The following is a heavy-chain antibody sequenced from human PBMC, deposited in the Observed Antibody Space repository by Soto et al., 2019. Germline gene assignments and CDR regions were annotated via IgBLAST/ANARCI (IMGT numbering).Heavy chain of an antibody. CDR1: GFTVSSNY. Sequence: HPGGSLRLSCAASGFTVSSNYMSWVRQAPGKGLEWVSVIYSCGSTYYADSVKGRFTISRDNSKNTLYLQMNSLRAEDTAVYYCARASGGSCYSDYYYYYGMDVWGQGTTVTVSS. V-gene: IGHV3-66*03. J-gene: IGHJ6*02. CDR2: IYSCGST. CDR3: ARASGGSCYSDYYYYYGMDV. D-gene: IGHD2-15*01.